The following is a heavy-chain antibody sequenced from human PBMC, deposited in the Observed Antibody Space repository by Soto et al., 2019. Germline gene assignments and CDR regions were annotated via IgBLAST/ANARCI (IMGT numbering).Heavy chain of an antibody. CDR3: ARSLGYCSSTSCYNWFDP. CDR1: GYTFTSYD. CDR2: MNPNSGNT. D-gene: IGHD2-2*01. Sequence: ASVNVSCKASGYTFTSYDINWVRQATGQGLEWMGWMNPNSGNTGYAQKFQGRVTMTRNTSISTAYMELSSLRSEDTAVYYCARSLGYCSSTSCYNWFDPWGQGTLVTVSS. J-gene: IGHJ5*02. V-gene: IGHV1-8*01.